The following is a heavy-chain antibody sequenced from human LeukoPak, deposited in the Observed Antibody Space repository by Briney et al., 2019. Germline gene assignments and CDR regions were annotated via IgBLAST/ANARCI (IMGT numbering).Heavy chain of an antibody. CDR2: INQDGGEK. V-gene: IGHV3-7*01. Sequence: PGGSLRLSCAASGFSFSSYWMSWVRQAPGKGLEWVANINQDGGEKYYVDSVKGRFTVPRDNAKNSLYVQMNSLRAEDTAVYYCARHAQWFGQFQYHFDYWGQGTLVTVSS. CDR3: ARHAQWFGQFQYHFDY. D-gene: IGHD3-10*01. CDR1: GFSFSSYW. J-gene: IGHJ4*02.